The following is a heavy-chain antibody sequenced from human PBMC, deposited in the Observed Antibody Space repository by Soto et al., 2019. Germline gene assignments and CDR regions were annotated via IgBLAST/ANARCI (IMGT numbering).Heavy chain of an antibody. CDR2: VHAIGTT. D-gene: IGHD3-22*01. V-gene: IGHV4-59*01. CDR3: ARATAVYNSSSGCFDS. Sequence: QVLLQESGPGLVKPSETLSLTCTVAGGSLTNFYWGWVRQPPGKGLEWIGYVHAIGTTNYNSSLMSRVSISVDTSRNHFSLKLSYVIAADTAVYYCARATAVYNSSSGCFDSWGQGTLVTVSS. CDR1: GGSLTNFY. J-gene: IGHJ4*02.